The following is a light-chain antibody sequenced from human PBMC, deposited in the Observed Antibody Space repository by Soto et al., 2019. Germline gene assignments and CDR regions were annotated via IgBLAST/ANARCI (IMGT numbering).Light chain of an antibody. Sequence: DIRMTQSPSTLSASVEDRVTITCRASQSISSWLAWYQQKPGKAPKLLIYDASSLESGVPSRFSGSGSGTEFTLTISSLQPDDFATYYCQQYNSFPTFGQGTKVEIK. V-gene: IGKV1-5*01. J-gene: IGKJ1*01. CDR2: DAS. CDR3: QQYNSFPT. CDR1: QSISSW.